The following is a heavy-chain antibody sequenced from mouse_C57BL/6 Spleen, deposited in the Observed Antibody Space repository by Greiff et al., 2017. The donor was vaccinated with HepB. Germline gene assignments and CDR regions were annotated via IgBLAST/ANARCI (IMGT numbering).Heavy chain of an antibody. Sequence: VQLQQSGAELVRPGASVTLSCKASGYTFTDYEMHWVKQTPVHGLEWIGAIDPETGGTAYNQKFKGKAILTADKSSSTAYMELRSLTSEDSAVYYCTRSHITTEYFDVWGTGTTVTVSS. CDR2: IDPETGGT. V-gene: IGHV1-15*01. CDR1: GYTFTDYE. D-gene: IGHD1-1*01. J-gene: IGHJ1*03. CDR3: TRSHITTEYFDV.